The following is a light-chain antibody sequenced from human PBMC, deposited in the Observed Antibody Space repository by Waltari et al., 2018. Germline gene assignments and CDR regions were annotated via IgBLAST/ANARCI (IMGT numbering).Light chain of an antibody. Sequence: QAGLTQPPSVSTDLGQTVTLTCTGGSDNVCNQGAAWLQQRPGHPPKRLSHRGVKRPSGISAGFSASRSGNIASLTIPALQPDDEADYVCSAWDNSLNIWMFGGGTKLTVL. CDR1: SDNVCNQG. V-gene: IGLV10-54*04. J-gene: IGLJ3*02. CDR3: SAWDNSLNIWM. CDR2: RGV.